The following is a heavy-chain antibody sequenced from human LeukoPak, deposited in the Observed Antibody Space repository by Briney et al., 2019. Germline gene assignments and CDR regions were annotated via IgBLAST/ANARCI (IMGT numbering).Heavy chain of an antibody. J-gene: IGHJ3*02. Sequence: PSETLSLTCTVSGGSISSSSYYWGWIRQPPGKGLEWIGSIYYSGSTYYNPSLKSRVTISVDTSKNQFSLKLSSVTAADTAVYYCASGITMIVVAYDAFDIWGQGTMVTVSS. V-gene: IGHV4-39*07. CDR1: GGSISSSSYY. CDR3: ASGITMIVVAYDAFDI. D-gene: IGHD3-22*01. CDR2: IYYSGST.